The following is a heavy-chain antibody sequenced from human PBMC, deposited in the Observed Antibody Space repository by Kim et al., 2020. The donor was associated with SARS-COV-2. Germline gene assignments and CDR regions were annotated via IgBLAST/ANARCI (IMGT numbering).Heavy chain of an antibody. CDR3: ARAEPEGWNLNYYGMDV. V-gene: IGHV3-30*01. D-gene: IGHD1-7*01. J-gene: IGHJ6*02. Sequence: SVKGRFTISKDNTKNMLYLQMNSMRGEDTAVYYGARAEPEGWNLNYYGMDVWGQGTTVTVAS.